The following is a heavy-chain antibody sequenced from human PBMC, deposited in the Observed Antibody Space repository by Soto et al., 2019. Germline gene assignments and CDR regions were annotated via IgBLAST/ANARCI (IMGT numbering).Heavy chain of an antibody. CDR1: GFTFSSYG. Sequence: QVPLVESGGGEAQPGRSLRLSCAASGFTFSSYGMHWVRQAPGKGLEWVATISDDGSNKYYADSVKGRFTISRDNSKNTLYLQMNSLRVEDTAVYYCGGGWFWADYWGQGTLVTVSS. D-gene: IGHD6-19*01. CDR2: ISDDGSNK. J-gene: IGHJ4*02. V-gene: IGHV3-30*03. CDR3: GGGWFWADY.